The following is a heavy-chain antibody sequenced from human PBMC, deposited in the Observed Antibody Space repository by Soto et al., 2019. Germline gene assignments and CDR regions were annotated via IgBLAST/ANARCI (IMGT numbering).Heavy chain of an antibody. D-gene: IGHD1-26*01. CDR1: GFTFSSYA. CDR2: ISGSGGST. CDR3: AKALAWEVPKD. Sequence: EVQLLESGGGLVQPGGSLRLSCAASGFTFSSYAMAWVRQAPGEGLEWVSTISGSGGSTYYTDSVKGRFTISRDNSKTPLYLQMSSRRAEDTAVYYCAKALAWEVPKDWGQGTLVTVSS. J-gene: IGHJ4*02. V-gene: IGHV3-23*01.